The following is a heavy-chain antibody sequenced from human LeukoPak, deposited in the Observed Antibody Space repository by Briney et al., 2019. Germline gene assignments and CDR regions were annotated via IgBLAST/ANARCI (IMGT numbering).Heavy chain of an antibody. D-gene: IGHD1-26*01. CDR1: GYTFTSYG. V-gene: IGHV1-18*01. CDR3: ARGSIVGATFDYFDY. CDR2: ISTYNSYT. J-gene: IGHJ4*02. Sequence: ASVKVSCKASGYTFTSYGINWVRQAPGQGLEWMGWISTYNSYTNYAQKLQGRVTMTTDTSTSTAYMELRSLKSDDTAVYYCARGSIVGATFDYFDYWGQGTLVTVSS.